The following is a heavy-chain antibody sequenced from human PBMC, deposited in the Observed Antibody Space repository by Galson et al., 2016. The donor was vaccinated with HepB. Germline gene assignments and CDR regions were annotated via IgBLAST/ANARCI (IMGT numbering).Heavy chain of an antibody. CDR1: AYGFTDYW. J-gene: IGHJ6*02. Sequence: QSGAEVKKPGNSLRISCKGSAYGFTDYWIGWVRQMPGKGLEWMGSIYPGDSDTRYNPSFQGQVTISADKSVNTVYLQWSSLKASDTAMYYCARDYGRLVLDVWGQGTTVTISS. CDR3: ARDYGRLVLDV. V-gene: IGHV5-51*01. CDR2: IYPGDSDT. D-gene: IGHD3-16*01.